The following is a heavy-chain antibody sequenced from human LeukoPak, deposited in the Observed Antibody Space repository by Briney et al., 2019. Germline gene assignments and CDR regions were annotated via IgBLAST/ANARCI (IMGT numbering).Heavy chain of an antibody. D-gene: IGHD3-10*01. CDR1: GGSFSGYY. CDR3: ARGVLWFRYYYYMDV. J-gene: IGHJ6*03. V-gene: IGHV4-34*01. CDR2: INHSGST. Sequence: SETLSLTCAIYGGSFSGYYWSWIRQPPGKGLEWIGEINHSGSTNYNPSLKSRVTISVDTSKNQFSLKLSSVTAADTAVYYCARGVLWFRYYYYMDVWGKGTTVTVSS.